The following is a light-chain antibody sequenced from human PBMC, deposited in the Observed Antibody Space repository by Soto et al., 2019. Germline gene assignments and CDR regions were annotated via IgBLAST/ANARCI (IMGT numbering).Light chain of an antibody. V-gene: IGKV1-12*01. CDR2: AAS. CDR1: QGISSS. CDR3: QQASRFPLT. Sequence: DIQMTQSPSSVSASVGDRVTITCRASQGISSSLAWYQQKPGKAPKLLIYAASNLQSGVPLRFSGSGSGTDFTLTISSLQPEDFATYYCQQASRFPLTFGGGTKVEIK. J-gene: IGKJ4*01.